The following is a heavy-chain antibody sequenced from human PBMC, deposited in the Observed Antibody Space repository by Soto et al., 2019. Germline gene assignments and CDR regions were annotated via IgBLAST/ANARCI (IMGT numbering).Heavy chain of an antibody. V-gene: IGHV1-18*04. D-gene: IGHD4-17*01. J-gene: IGHJ4*02. CDR2: ISGNNGNT. CDR3: ASWAGQVRDFGGPFAY. Sequence: QVQLVQSGAEVKKPGASVRVSCKASGYTFSIHDGISWVGRAPGQGLERMGWISGNNGNTNYAQKFQGRDTMTSDTSTTTAYLELRSLRSCVTAVYYCASWAGQVRDFGGPFAYWGQGTLVTVSS. CDR1: GYTFSIHDG.